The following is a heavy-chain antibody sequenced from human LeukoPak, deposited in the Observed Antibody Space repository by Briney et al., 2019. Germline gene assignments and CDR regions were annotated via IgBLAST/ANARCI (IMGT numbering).Heavy chain of an antibody. J-gene: IGHJ4*02. CDR1: GLTFSSFG. CDR2: ISYDGSNK. CDR3: ARRSPYDSSVLDF. Sequence: PGGSLRLSCAASGLTFSSFGLHWVRQAPGKGLEWVAVISYDGSNKYYAESVKGRFTISRDNSKNTPYLEMNSLRTEDTAVYHCARRSPYDSSVLDFWGQGTLVTVSS. V-gene: IGHV3-30-3*01. D-gene: IGHD3-22*01.